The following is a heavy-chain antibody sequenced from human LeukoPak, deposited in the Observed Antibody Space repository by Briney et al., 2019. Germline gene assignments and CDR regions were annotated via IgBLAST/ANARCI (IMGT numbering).Heavy chain of an antibody. CDR2: ISSGGDNT. CDR1: GLSFSSYA. J-gene: IGHJ4*02. Sequence: GGSLRLSCAVSGLSFSSYAMSWVRQAPGKGLEWVSAISSGGDNTYYADSVKGRLTISRDNSKNTLYVQMTSLRAEDTAVYYCAREDATMVLSLDYWGQGALVTVSS. CDR3: AREDATMVLSLDY. V-gene: IGHV3-23*01. D-gene: IGHD5-18*01.